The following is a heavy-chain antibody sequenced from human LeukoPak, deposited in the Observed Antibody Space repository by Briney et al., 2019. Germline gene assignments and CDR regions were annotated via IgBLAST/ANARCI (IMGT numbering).Heavy chain of an antibody. J-gene: IGHJ4*02. CDR2: ISGSGGST. V-gene: IGHV3-23*01. D-gene: IGHD2-15*01. CDR1: GFTFSSYA. CDR3: ANSGLNRFEY. Sequence: GGSLRLACGASGFTFSSYAVSWVRQAPGRGLEWVSSISGSGGSTYYAASVKGRFSNSRDNSKNTLYLQVNSLRADDTAVYYCANSGLNRFEYWGQGALVTVSS.